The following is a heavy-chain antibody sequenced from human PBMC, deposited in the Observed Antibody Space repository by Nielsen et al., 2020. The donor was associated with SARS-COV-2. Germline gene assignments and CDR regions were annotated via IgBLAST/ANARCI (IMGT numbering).Heavy chain of an antibody. V-gene: IGHV3-74*01. Sequence: GESLKISCAASGFTFSSYWMHWVRQAPGKGLVWVSRINSDGSSTSYADSVKGRFTISRDNAKNTLYLQMNSLRAEDTAVYYCARDRAVGARGSSGMEVWGQGTTVTVSS. CDR3: ARDRAVGARGSSGMEV. CDR2: INSDGSST. J-gene: IGHJ6*02. D-gene: IGHD1-26*01. CDR1: GFTFSSYW.